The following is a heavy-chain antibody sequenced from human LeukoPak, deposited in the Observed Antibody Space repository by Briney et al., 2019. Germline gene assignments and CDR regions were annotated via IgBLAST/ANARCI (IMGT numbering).Heavy chain of an antibody. D-gene: IGHD3-10*01. J-gene: IGHJ4*02. Sequence: PGGSLRLSCAASGFTFSSYGMHWVRQAPGKGLEWVAFIRYDGSNKYHADSVRGRFTISRDNSKNTLYLQMNSLRAEDTAVYYCAKGGDYGSGTYPLWGQGTLVTVSS. V-gene: IGHV3-30*02. CDR2: IRYDGSNK. CDR1: GFTFSSYG. CDR3: AKGGDYGSGTYPL.